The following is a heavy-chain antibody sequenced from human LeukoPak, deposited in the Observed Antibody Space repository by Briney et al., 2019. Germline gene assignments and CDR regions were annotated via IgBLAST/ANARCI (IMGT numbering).Heavy chain of an antibody. CDR1: GYTFTGYY. CDR2: INPNSGGT. D-gene: IGHD6-13*01. V-gene: IGHV1-2*02. J-gene: IGHJ6*03. CDR3: ARDLGSSWYGGYYYYYYMDV. Sequence: GASVKVSCKASGYTFTGYYMHWVRQAPGQGLEWMGWINPNSGGTNYAQKFQGRVTMTRDTSISTAYMELSRLRPDDTAVYYCARDLGSSWYGGYYYYYYMDVWGKGTTVTISS.